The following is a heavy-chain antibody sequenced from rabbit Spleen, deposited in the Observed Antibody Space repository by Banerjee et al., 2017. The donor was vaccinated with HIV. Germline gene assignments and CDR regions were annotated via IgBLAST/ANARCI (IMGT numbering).Heavy chain of an antibody. J-gene: IGHJ6*01. CDR1: GFSFSSSDY. V-gene: IGHV1S40*01. Sequence: QSLEESGGDLVKPGASLTLTCTASGFSFSSSDYICWVRQAPGKGLEWIACIYTGSIGTTYHANWAKGRFTITSSTSLNTVDLKMTSLTAADTATYFCARDLVGVIGWNFALWGPGTLVTVS. CDR2: IYTGSIGTT. D-gene: IGHD1-1*01. CDR3: ARDLVGVIGWNFAL.